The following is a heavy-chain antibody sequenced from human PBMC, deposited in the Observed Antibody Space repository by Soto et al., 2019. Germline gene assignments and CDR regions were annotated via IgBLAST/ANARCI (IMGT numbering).Heavy chain of an antibody. J-gene: IGHJ5*02. CDR2: INADKGDT. D-gene: IGHD5-12*01. Sequence: QAQLVQSGAEVKKPGASVKVSCKASGYSFTDFAMHWVRLASGQRLEWMGWINADKGDTKYSPKFQGRVTITRDTSATTVYRDLRSLRSEDTAVYYCARGPLSGVATIWDYANWFDPWGQGSLVTVST. CDR1: GYSFTDFA. V-gene: IGHV1-3*01. CDR3: ARGPLSGVATIWDYANWFDP.